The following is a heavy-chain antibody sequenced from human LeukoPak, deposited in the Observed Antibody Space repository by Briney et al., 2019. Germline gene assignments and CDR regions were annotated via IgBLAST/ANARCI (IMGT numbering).Heavy chain of an antibody. Sequence: GGSLRLPCAASGFTFSSYAMHWVRQAPGKGLEWVAVISYDGSNKYYADSVKGRFTISRDNSKNTLYLQMNSLRAEDTAVYYCARGGELERRLFNFDYWGQGTLVTVSS. CDR2: ISYDGSNK. CDR1: GFTFSSYA. J-gene: IGHJ4*02. D-gene: IGHD1-1*01. CDR3: ARGGELERRLFNFDY. V-gene: IGHV3-30*04.